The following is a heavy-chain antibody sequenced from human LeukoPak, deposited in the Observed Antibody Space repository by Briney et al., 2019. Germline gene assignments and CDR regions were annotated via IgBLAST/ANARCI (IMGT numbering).Heavy chain of an antibody. Sequence: ASVKISCKASGYTFTSYDINWVRQATGQGLEWMGWMNPNNGNTGYAQKFQGRVTMTRSTSISTAYMELSSLRSEDTAVYYCARLASSSWPLYYYYGMDVWGQGTTVTVSS. CDR2: MNPNNGNT. V-gene: IGHV1-8*01. CDR1: GYTFTSYD. CDR3: ARLASSSWPLYYYYGMDV. D-gene: IGHD6-13*01. J-gene: IGHJ6*02.